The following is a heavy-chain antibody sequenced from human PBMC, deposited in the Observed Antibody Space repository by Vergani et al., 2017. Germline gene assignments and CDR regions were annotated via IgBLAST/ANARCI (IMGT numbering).Heavy chain of an antibody. J-gene: IGHJ6*02. CDR2: ISGSGGNT. CDR3: VKEISYYDTLTAYYGMDV. Sequence: EVRLLESGGGLVQPGGSLRLSCAASGFTSSSYAMSWVRQAPGKGLQWVSGISGSGGNTFYADSVKGRFTISRDNSKNTLYLQMSSLRAEDTAVYFCVKEISYYDTLTAYYGMDVWGRGTTVTVS. V-gene: IGHV3-23*01. CDR1: GFTSSSYA. D-gene: IGHD3-9*01.